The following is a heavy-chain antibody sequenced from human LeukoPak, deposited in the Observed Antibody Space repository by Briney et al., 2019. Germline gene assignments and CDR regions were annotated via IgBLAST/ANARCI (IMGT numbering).Heavy chain of an antibody. CDR3: ARGLSYDFVWGSYTGFDP. Sequence: SETLSLTCAVYGGSFSGYYWSWIRQPPGKGREGIGEINRSGSTNYNPSLKSRVTISVDTSKNRFSLKLSSVTAADTAVYCCARGLSYDFVWGSYTGFDPWGQGTLVTVSS. D-gene: IGHD3-16*01. J-gene: IGHJ5*02. CDR2: INRSGST. CDR1: GGSFSGYY. V-gene: IGHV4-34*01.